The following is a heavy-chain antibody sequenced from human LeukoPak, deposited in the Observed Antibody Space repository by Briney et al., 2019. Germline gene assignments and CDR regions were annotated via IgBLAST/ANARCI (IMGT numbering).Heavy chain of an antibody. Sequence: SVKVSCKASRGTFSSYAISWVRQAPGQGLEWMGRIIPIFGTANYAQKFQGRVTITTDESTSTAYMELSSLRSEDTAVYYCARDPGSLDTAMAFDYWGQGTLVTVSS. CDR3: ARDPGSLDTAMAFDY. D-gene: IGHD5-18*01. CDR1: RGTFSSYA. J-gene: IGHJ4*02. CDR2: IIPIFGTA. V-gene: IGHV1-69*05.